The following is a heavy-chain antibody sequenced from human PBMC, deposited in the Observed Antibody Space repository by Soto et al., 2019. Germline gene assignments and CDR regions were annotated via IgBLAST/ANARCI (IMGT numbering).Heavy chain of an antibody. Sequence: EVQLLESGGGLVQPGASLRLSCAASGFTFSSYAMSWVRQAPGKGLEWVSVISGSDDSTYYADSVKGRFTISRDNSKNTLYLQMNSVRAEDTAVYYCAKGSSSSTFDYWGQGTLVTVSS. D-gene: IGHD6-6*01. CDR3: AKGSSSSTFDY. CDR1: GFTFSSYA. J-gene: IGHJ4*02. CDR2: ISGSDDST. V-gene: IGHV3-23*01.